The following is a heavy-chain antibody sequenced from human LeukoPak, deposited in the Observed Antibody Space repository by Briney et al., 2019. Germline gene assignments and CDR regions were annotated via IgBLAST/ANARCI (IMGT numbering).Heavy chain of an antibody. CDR1: SGSISSYY. V-gene: IGHV4-59*01. J-gene: IGHJ5*02. CDR3: ARGRSSGYEPPNWFDP. CDR2: IYYSGST. Sequence: SETLSLTCTVSSGSISSYYWSWIRQPPGKGLEWIGYIYYSGSTNYNPSLKSRVTISVDTSKNQFSLKLSSVTAADTAVYYCARGRSSGYEPPNWFDPWGQGTLVTVSS. D-gene: IGHD5-12*01.